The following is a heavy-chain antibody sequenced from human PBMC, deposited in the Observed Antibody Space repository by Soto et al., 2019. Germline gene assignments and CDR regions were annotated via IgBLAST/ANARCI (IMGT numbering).Heavy chain of an antibody. V-gene: IGHV5-51*01. CDR1: GYTFTNYW. Sequence: EVQLVQSGAEVKKPGESLKISCKGSGYTFTNYWIGWVRQMPGKGPEWMGIIYPGDSDTKYNPSFHGQVTISADKSIATTYLQWSSLRASDTAIYYCAASIFCYGMDVWGQGTTVTVSS. CDR2: IYPGDSDT. CDR3: AASIFCYGMDV. J-gene: IGHJ6*02.